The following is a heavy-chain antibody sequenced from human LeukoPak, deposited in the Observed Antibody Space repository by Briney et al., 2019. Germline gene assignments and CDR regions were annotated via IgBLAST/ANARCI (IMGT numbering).Heavy chain of an antibody. CDR1: VVSLSTSIHY. D-gene: IGHD2-15*01. V-gene: IGHV4-39*01. CDR3: VRQGGWGGAASLIEF. Sequence: SETLSLTCTHSVVSLSTSIHYWAWLRQPPGRGLECIASLFYRGTTYYNASLRSRVTLPVDTSMNQFSLTLSSVSASDTATFYCVRQGGWGGAASLIEFWGQGTLVTVSS. J-gene: IGHJ4*02. CDR2: LFYRGTT.